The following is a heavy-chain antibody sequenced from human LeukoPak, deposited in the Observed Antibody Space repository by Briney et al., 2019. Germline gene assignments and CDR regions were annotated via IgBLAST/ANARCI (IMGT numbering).Heavy chain of an antibody. CDR3: ARVRAVRYFDWFPDAFDI. Sequence: TSETLSLTCAVYGGSFSGFYWSWIRQPPGRGLEWIGEINHSGSTNYNPSLKSRVTISVDTSKNQFSLKLSSVTAADTAVYYCARVRAVRYFDWFPDAFDIWGQGTMVTVSS. D-gene: IGHD3-9*01. CDR1: GGSFSGFY. V-gene: IGHV4-34*01. CDR2: INHSGST. J-gene: IGHJ3*02.